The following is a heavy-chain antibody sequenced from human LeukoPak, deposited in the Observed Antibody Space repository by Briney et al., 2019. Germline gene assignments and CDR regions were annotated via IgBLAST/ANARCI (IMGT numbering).Heavy chain of an antibody. CDR2: IYYSGST. CDR1: GGSISNSSYY. D-gene: IGHD6-13*01. CDR3: ARPISSSGYLFDY. J-gene: IGHJ4*02. Sequence: SETLSLTCTVSGGSISNSSYYWRWIRQPPGGGLGWIESIYYSGSTYYYPSLKIRVTISVSTTKNQFSLELSSVTAADTAVYYCARPISSSGYLFDYWGQGTLVTVSS. V-gene: IGHV4-39*01.